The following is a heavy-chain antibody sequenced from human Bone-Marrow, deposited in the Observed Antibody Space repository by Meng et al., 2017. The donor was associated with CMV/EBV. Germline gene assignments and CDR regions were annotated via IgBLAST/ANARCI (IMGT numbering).Heavy chain of an antibody. J-gene: IGHJ6*02. CDR1: GGSISSYY. Sequence: GSLRLSCTVSGGSISSYYWSWIRQPPGKGLEWIGYIYYSGSTNYNPSLKSRVTISVDTSKNQFSLKPSSVTAADTAVYYCARGSPYDPLNVWGQGTTVTVSS. D-gene: IGHD5-12*01. V-gene: IGHV4-59*01. CDR3: ARGSPYDPLNV. CDR2: IYYSGST.